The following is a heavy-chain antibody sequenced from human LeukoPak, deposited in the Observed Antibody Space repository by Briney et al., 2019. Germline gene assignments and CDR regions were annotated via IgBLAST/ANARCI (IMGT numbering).Heavy chain of an antibody. CDR2: IYTSGST. CDR1: GGSISSYY. CDR3: ARAAITTGYYYYYYMDV. J-gene: IGHJ6*03. Sequence: SETLSLTCTVSGGSISSYYWSWIRQPAGKGPEWIGRIYTSGSTNYNPSLKSRVTMSVDTSKNQFSLKLSSVTAADTAVYYCARAAITTGYYYYYYMDVWGKGTTVTVSS. V-gene: IGHV4-4*07. D-gene: IGHD4-11*01.